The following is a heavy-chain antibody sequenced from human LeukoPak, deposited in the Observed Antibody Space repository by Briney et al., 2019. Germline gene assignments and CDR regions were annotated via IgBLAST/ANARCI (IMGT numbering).Heavy chain of an antibody. D-gene: IGHD3-22*01. Sequence: PGGSLRLSCAASGFTFSDYYMSWIRQAPGKGLEWLSYIYGIDSTISYAASVKGRFTISRDNAKNSLYLQMSSLRAEDTAVYYCARDAYYYDSSSYYRNAFDIWGQGTVVTVSS. J-gene: IGHJ3*02. V-gene: IGHV3-11*01. CDR3: ARDAYYYDSSSYYRNAFDI. CDR1: GFTFSDYY. CDR2: IYGIDSTI.